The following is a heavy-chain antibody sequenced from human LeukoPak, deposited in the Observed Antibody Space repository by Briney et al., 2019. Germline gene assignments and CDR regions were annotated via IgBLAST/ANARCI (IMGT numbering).Heavy chain of an antibody. V-gene: IGHV3-11*04. D-gene: IGHD6-19*01. CDR3: ARDVRYSSGWYLYYYYYMDV. Sequence: GGSLRLSCAASGFTFSDYYVSWIRQAAGKGLGWVSYISSSGSTIYYADSVKGRFTISRDNAKNSLYLQMNSLRAEDTAVYYCARDVRYSSGWYLYYYYYMDVWGKGTTVTVSS. CDR1: GFTFSDYY. J-gene: IGHJ6*03. CDR2: ISSSGSTI.